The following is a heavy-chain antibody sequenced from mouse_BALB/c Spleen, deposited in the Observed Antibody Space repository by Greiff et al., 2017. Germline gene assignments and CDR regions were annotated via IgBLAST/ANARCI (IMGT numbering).Heavy chain of an antibody. Sequence: VQGVESGPGLVAPSQSLSITCTVSGFSLTSYGVHWVRQPPGKGLEWLGVIWAGGSTNYNSALMSRLSISKDNSKSQVFLKMNSLQTDDTAMYYCARDDYEGGAWFAYWGQGTLVTVSA. V-gene: IGHV2-9*02. J-gene: IGHJ3*01. CDR2: IWAGGST. CDR3: ARDDYEGGAWFAY. CDR1: GFSLTSYG. D-gene: IGHD2-4*01.